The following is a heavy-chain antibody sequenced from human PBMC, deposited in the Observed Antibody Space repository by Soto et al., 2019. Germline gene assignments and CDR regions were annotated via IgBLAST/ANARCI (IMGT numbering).Heavy chain of an antibody. D-gene: IGHD2-15*01. V-gene: IGHV1-3*01. J-gene: IGHJ2*01. CDR1: GFIFTNYA. CDR3: ATYDCSGGSCYPWYFDV. CDR2: INVGSGNT. Sequence: QVQLVQSGAEVKKPGASVKVSCKASGFIFTNYALHWVRQAPGRRLEWMGWINVGSGNTGYSENLQGRVTITRDSSASTAHVELSSLRSEDTAMYYCATYDCSGGSCYPWYFDVWGRGTLVTVSS.